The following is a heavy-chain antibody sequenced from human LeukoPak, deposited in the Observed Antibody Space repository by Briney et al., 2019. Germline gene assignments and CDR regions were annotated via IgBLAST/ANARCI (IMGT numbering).Heavy chain of an antibody. V-gene: IGHV4-4*07. Sequence: SETLSLTCSVSGDSFNRYYWTWIRQPAGKGLEWIGRIYSSGSTNYNPSLKSRVTMSIDTSKNQFSLKLSSVTATDTAVYYCARVRSSSWYLDYWGQGTLVTVSS. D-gene: IGHD6-13*01. CDR2: IYSSGST. CDR1: GDSFNRYY. J-gene: IGHJ4*02. CDR3: ARVRSSSWYLDY.